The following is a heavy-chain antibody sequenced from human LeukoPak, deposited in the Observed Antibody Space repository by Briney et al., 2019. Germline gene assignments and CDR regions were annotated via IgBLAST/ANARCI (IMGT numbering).Heavy chain of an antibody. CDR1: GGSISSSSYY. Sequence: SETLSLTCTVSGGSISSSSYYWGWIRQPPGKGLEWIGSIYYSGSTYYNPSLKSRVTISVDTSKNQFSLKLSSVTAADTAVYYCARDRSGYINWFDPWGQGTLVTVSS. CDR3: ARDRSGYINWFDP. J-gene: IGHJ5*02. CDR2: IYYSGST. V-gene: IGHV4-39*07. D-gene: IGHD3-3*01.